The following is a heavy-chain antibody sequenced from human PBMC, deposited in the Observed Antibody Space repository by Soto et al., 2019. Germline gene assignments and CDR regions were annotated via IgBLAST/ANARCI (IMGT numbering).Heavy chain of an antibody. CDR3: ARGGDGRMFCGCGGWFEH. J-gene: IGHJ5*02. D-gene: IGHD2-21*01. Sequence: QVQLVQSGAEVKKPGPSVKVSCKASGGTFSSYAISWVRQAPGQGLEWIGGIIPIFGTANYARKFQGRVTITAGESTITAYMELSSRSSEDTAVYSCARGGDGRMFCGCGGWFEHWGQRTLVSASS. CDR2: IIPIFGTA. CDR1: GGTFSSYA. V-gene: IGHV1-69*01.